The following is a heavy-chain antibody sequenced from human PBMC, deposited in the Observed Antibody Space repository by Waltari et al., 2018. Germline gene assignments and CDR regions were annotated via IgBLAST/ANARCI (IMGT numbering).Heavy chain of an antibody. CDR1: GYTFTAYY. J-gene: IGHJ5*02. V-gene: IGHV1-2*02. CDR3: ARDRPFDP. Sequence: QVQLVQSGAEVKKPGASVKVSCKASGYTFTAYYVNWVRQAPGQGLEWMGWINPNTGGTDYAPNFQGKVTMTKDKSTSTAYMELNSLKSDDTAGYYCARDRPFDPWGQGTLITVSS. CDR2: INPNTGGT.